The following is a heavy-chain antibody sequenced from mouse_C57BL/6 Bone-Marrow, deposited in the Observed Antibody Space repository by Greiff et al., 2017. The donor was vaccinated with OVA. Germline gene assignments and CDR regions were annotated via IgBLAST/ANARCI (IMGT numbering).Heavy chain of an antibody. V-gene: IGHV1-69*01. J-gene: IGHJ4*01. D-gene: IGHD2-5*01. Sequence: VQLQQSGAELVMPGASVKLSCKASGYTFTSYWMHWVTQRPGQGLEWIGEIDPSDSYTNYNQKFKGKSTLTVDKSSSTAYMQLSSLTSEDSAVYYCARRGYSNYVGYYAMDYWGQGTSVTVSS. CDR1: GYTFTSYW. CDR2: IDPSDSYT. CDR3: ARRGYSNYVGYYAMDY.